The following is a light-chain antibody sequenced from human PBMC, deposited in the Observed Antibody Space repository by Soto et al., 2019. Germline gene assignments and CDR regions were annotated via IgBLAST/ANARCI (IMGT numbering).Light chain of an antibody. CDR2: EAS. CDR1: HTISSW. V-gene: IGKV1-5*03. J-gene: IGKJ1*01. Sequence: DVQMTQSPCTLSVSVGGGGTITCRASHTISSWLAWYQQKPGKAPKLLIYEASTLKSGVPSRFSGSGSGTEFTLTISSLQPDDFATYYCQHYNSDPGAFGQGTKVDIK. CDR3: QHYNSDPGA.